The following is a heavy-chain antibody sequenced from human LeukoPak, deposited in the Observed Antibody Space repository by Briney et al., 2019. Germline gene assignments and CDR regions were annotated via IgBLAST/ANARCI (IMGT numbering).Heavy chain of an antibody. CDR2: ISGSAHKI. Sequence: PGGSLRLSCAASGFTFSSYWMNWARQAPEKGLDWVSVISGSAHKIRYADSVKGRFTISRDNSENIVYLQMNNLRAEDTAVYYCAGRVTGYSSGYVYWGQGTLVTVSS. V-gene: IGHV3-23*01. CDR1: GFTFSSYW. J-gene: IGHJ4*02. D-gene: IGHD5-18*01. CDR3: AGRVTGYSSGYVY.